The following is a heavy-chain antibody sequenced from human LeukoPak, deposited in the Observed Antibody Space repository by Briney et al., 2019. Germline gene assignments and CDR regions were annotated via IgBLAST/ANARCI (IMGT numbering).Heavy chain of an antibody. CDR1: GGSISSYY. V-gene: IGHV4-59*08. CDR2: IYYSGST. D-gene: IGHD6-6*01. CDR3: ATPSPPFDY. Sequence: SETLSLTRTASGGSISSYYWSWIRQPPGKGLEWIGYIYYSGSTNYNPSLKSRVTISVDTSKNQFSLKLSSVTSADTAVYYCATPSPPFDYWGQGTLVTVSS. J-gene: IGHJ4*02.